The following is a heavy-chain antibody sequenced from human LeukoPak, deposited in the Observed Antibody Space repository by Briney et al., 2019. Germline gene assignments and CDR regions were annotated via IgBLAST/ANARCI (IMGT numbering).Heavy chain of an antibody. D-gene: IGHD6-19*01. Sequence: ASVKVSCKASGYTFTSYDINWVRQATGQGLEWMGWMNPNSGNTGYAQKFQGRVTMTRNTPISTAYMELSSLRSEDTAVYYCARVAVAGFPFDYYYGMDVWGQGTTVTVSS. CDR2: MNPNSGNT. CDR3: ARVAVAGFPFDYYYGMDV. J-gene: IGHJ6*02. V-gene: IGHV1-8*01. CDR1: GYTFTSYD.